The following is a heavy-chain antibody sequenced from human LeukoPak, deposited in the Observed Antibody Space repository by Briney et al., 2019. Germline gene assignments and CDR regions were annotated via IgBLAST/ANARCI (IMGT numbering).Heavy chain of an antibody. V-gene: IGHV1-69*05. J-gene: IGHJ5*02. CDR3: ARADYVWGSYRNKWFDP. CDR1: GGTFSSYA. D-gene: IGHD3-16*02. Sequence: ASVKVSCKASGGTFSSYAISWVRQAPGQGLEWMGGIIPIFGTANYAQKFQGRVTITTDESTSTAYMELSSLRSEDTAVYYCARADYVWGSYRNKWFDPWGQGTLVTVSS. CDR2: IIPIFGTA.